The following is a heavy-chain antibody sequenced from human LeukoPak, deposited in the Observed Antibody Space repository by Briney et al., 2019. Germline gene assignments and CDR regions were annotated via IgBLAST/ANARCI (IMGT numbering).Heavy chain of an antibody. V-gene: IGHV3-30*02. J-gene: IGHJ6*03. CDR3: AKDSTRITIFGGPHYYMDV. CDR1: GFRFRSYG. CDR2: IRYDGRDK. D-gene: IGHD3-3*01. Sequence: GGSLRLSCAASGFRFRSYGMQWVRQAPGKGPEWVAFIRYDGRDKYYADSVKGRFTITRDNSKNTLYLQMNSLRAEDTAVYYCAKDSTRITIFGGPHYYMDVWGKGTTVTVSS.